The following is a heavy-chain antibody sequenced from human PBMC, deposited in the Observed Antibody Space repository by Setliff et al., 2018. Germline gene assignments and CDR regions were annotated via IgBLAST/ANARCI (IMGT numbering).Heavy chain of an antibody. CDR3: VTAASARSRWYDMGWFDP. D-gene: IGHD3-22*01. J-gene: IGHJ5*02. CDR1: GGSISRYH. CDR2: IYNSGNT. V-gene: IGHV4-59*05. Sequence: SETLSLTCTVSGGSISRYHWSWIRQPPGKGLEWIGSIYNSGNTYYNSSLKSRVTIFVDTSKNQFSLKLSSVTAADTAVYYCVTAASARSRWYDMGWFDPWGQGTLVTVSS.